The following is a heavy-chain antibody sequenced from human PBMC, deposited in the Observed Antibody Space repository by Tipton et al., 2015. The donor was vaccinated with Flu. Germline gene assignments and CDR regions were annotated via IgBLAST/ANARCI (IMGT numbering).Heavy chain of an antibody. CDR1: GFTFKTYG. Sequence: SLRLSCTTSGFTFKTYGLHWVRQAPGKGLEWLTSIWFDGSYKYYAASVEGRFTISRDNSKSTLYLQMNSLRVEDTAMYYCARDRVTLVRGTMTGLDVWGQGP. D-gene: IGHD3-10*01. V-gene: IGHV3-33*01. J-gene: IGHJ6*02. CDR3: ARDRVTLVRGTMTGLDV. CDR2: IWFDGSYK.